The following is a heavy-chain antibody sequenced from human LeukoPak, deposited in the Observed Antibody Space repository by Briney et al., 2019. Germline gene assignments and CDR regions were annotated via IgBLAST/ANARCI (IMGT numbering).Heavy chain of an antibody. J-gene: IGHJ5*02. Sequence: GGSLTLSCAASGFMFSAYWMHWLRQTPGKGLVWVSRINTDGTTTNYADSVKGRFTIFRDNAKNTVYLQMNSLRDEDTAVYYCVTEGDSRSGCRFDPWGQGTLVSVSS. CDR1: GFMFSAYW. CDR2: INTDGTTT. CDR3: VTEGDSRSGCRFDP. D-gene: IGHD3-3*01. V-gene: IGHV3-74*01.